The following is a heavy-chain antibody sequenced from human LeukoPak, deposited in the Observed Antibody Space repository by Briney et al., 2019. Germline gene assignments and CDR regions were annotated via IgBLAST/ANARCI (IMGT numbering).Heavy chain of an antibody. D-gene: IGHD1-26*01. CDR3: AVIKVGVDYFDY. V-gene: IGHV4-39*07. CDR2: INHSGST. CDR1: GGSISSSSYY. Sequence: PSETLSLTCTVSGGSISSSSYYWGWIRQPPGKGLEWIGEINHSGSTNYNPSLKSRVTISVDTSKNQFSLKLSSVTAADTAVYYCAVIKVGVDYFDYWGQGTLVTVSS. J-gene: IGHJ4*02.